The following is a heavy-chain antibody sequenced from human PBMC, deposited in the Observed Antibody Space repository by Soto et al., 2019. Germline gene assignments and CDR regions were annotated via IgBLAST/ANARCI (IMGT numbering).Heavy chain of an antibody. D-gene: IGHD3-9*01. Sequence: ASVKVSCKASGYTFTTFGISWVRQAPGQGLEWVGWISANNGNTKYSQKFQGRVSLTTETSASTAYMELRSLRSDETAVNYCGRSPPVDIYSLTPVEFWGQGTLVTVSS. CDR3: GRSPPVDIYSLTPVEF. CDR2: ISANNGNT. CDR1: GYTFTTFG. V-gene: IGHV1-18*01. J-gene: IGHJ4*02.